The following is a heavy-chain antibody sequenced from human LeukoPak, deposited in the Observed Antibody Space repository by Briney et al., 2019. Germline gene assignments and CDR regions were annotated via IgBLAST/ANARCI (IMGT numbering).Heavy chain of an antibody. CDR1: GGSISSYY. CDR2: IYYSGST. D-gene: IGHD5-12*01. Sequence: SETLSLTCTVSGGSISSYYWSWIRQPPGKGLEWIGYIYYSGSTNYNPSLKSRVTISVDTSKNQFSLKLSSVTAADTAVYYCARSGYKRGDWFDPWGQGTLVTVSS. V-gene: IGHV4-59*01. J-gene: IGHJ5*02. CDR3: ARSGYKRGDWFDP.